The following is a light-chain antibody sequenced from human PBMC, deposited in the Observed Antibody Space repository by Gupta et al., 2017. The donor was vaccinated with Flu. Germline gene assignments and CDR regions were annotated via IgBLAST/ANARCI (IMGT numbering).Light chain of an antibody. CDR2: EVS. V-gene: IGLV2-23*02. J-gene: IGLJ2*01. CDR1: SSEVGTYNL. CDR3: CSYTTSSTVV. Sequence: SITISCTGTSSEVGTYNLVSWYQHHPDKAPKLMIYEVSERPSGVSNRFSGSKSANTASLTISGRQAEDEADYYCCSYTTSSTVVFGGGTRLTVL.